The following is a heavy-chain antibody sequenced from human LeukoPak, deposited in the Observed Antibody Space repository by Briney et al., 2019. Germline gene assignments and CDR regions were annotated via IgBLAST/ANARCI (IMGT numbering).Heavy chain of an antibody. CDR2: IYYGGST. CDR1: GASISSYY. J-gene: IGHJ3*01. CDR3: ARHWAETTGPYAFDF. V-gene: IGHV4-59*01. Sequence: PSETLSLTCIVSGASISSYYWSWIRQPPGKGLEWIGYIYYGGSTNYNPSPKSRVTISVDTSKNHFSLKLTSVTAADTAVYYCARHWAETTGPYAFDFWGQGTMVTVSS. D-gene: IGHD1-14*01.